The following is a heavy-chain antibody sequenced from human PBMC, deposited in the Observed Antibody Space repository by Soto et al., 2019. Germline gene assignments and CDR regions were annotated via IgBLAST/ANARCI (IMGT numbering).Heavy chain of an antibody. CDR2: SYHKERT. CDR3: GRTKDYVYGVDV. V-gene: IGHV4-4*02. Sequence: QVQLQESGPGLVKPSGTLSLTCAVSGTSISSSQWGSWVRQPPGKGLEWIGGSYHKERTNYNPSLKSRITMPLDKSTNQVSPKLRSVTAADTTTYYCGRTKDYVYGVDVWGQGTTVTVSS. J-gene: IGHJ6*02. CDR1: GTSISSSQW.